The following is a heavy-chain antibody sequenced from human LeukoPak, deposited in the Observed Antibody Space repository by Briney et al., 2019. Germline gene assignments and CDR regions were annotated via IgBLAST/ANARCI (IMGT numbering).Heavy chain of an antibody. CDR3: ARDPGGLVGENYFDY. Sequence: ASVKVSCKASGYTFTSYYMHWVRQAPGQGLEWMGIINPSGGSTSYAQKFQGRVTVTRDTSTSTVYMELSSLRSEDTAVYYCARDPGGLVGENYFDYWGQGTLVTVSS. CDR1: GYTFTSYY. V-gene: IGHV1-46*01. J-gene: IGHJ4*02. CDR2: INPSGGST. D-gene: IGHD3-10*01.